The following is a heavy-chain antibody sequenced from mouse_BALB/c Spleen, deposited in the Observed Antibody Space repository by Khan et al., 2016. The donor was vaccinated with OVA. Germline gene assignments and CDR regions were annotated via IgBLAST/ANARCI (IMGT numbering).Heavy chain of an antibody. CDR3: DSFYYCGSFYAMDY. V-gene: IGHV2-3*01. Sequence: QVQLKESGPGLVAPSQSLSITCTFSGFSLTSYGVSWVRQPQGKGLEWLGVIWGDGSTNYHSALKSRLSISKDDFKSQVFLKLNSLQTDDTATYCCDSFYYCGSFYAMDYWGQGTSVTVSS. CDR1: GFSLTSYG. D-gene: IGHD1-1*01. J-gene: IGHJ4*01. CDR2: IWGDGST.